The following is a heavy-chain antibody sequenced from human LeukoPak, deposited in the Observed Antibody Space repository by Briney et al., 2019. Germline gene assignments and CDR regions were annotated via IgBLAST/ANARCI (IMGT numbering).Heavy chain of an antibody. D-gene: IGHD4-11*01. CDR1: GGTFSSYA. CDR3: ARDFTITSGWFDP. Sequence: ASVKVSGKASGGTFSSYAISWVRQAPGQGLEWMGWISAYNGNTNYAQKLQGRVTMTTDTSTSTAYMELRSLRSDDTAVYYCARDFTITSGWFDPWGQGTLVTVSS. J-gene: IGHJ5*02. V-gene: IGHV1-18*01. CDR2: ISAYNGNT.